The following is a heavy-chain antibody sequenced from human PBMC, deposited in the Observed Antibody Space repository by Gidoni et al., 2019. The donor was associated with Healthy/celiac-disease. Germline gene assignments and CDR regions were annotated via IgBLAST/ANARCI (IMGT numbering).Heavy chain of an antibody. J-gene: IGHJ4*02. CDR1: GGSLSSYY. Sequence: QVQLQESGPGLVKPSETLSLTCTVSGGSLSSYYWSWIRQPPGKGLEWIGYIDYSGRTNYNPSLKSRVTISVDTSKNQCSLKLSSVTAADTAVYYCARDIAAAGDGSFDYWGQGTLVTVSS. CDR2: IDYSGRT. CDR3: ARDIAAAGDGSFDY. D-gene: IGHD6-13*01. V-gene: IGHV4-59*01.